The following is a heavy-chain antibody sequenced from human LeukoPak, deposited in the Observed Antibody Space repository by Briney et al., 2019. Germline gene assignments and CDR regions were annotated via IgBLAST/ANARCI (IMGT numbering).Heavy chain of an antibody. Sequence: SETLSLTCTVSGGSISGNYWSWIRQPPGKGLEWIGYIYPNGITNYNPSLKSRVTISIDTSKNHFSLNLSSVTAADKAVYYCARHQGGGYSAYYFDYWGQGTLVTVSS. CDR1: GGSISGNY. V-gene: IGHV4-59*08. D-gene: IGHD5-24*01. J-gene: IGHJ4*02. CDR3: ARHQGGGYSAYYFDY. CDR2: IYPNGIT.